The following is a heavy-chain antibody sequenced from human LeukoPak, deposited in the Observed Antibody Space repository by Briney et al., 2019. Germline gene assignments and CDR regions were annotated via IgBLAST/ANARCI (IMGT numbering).Heavy chain of an antibody. Sequence: PSQTLSLTCTVSGGSISSGSYYWSWIRQPAGKGLEWIGRIYTSGSTNYNPSLKSRVTISVDTSKNQFSLKLSSVAAADTAVYYCGRDWGAVAGRGWFDPWGQGTLVTVSS. D-gene: IGHD6-19*01. CDR2: IYTSGST. V-gene: IGHV4-61*02. CDR1: GGSISSGSYY. CDR3: GRDWGAVAGRGWFDP. J-gene: IGHJ5*02.